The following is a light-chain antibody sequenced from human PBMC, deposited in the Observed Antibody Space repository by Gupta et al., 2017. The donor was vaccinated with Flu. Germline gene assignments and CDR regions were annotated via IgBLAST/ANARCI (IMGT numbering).Light chain of an antibody. V-gene: IGLV2-14*04. CDR2: DVS. CDR1: SSDVGGYKY. CDR3: SSYTRSSPFV. Sequence: SITISCTGTSSDVGGYKYVCWYQQHPGTAPKLMIYDVSNRPSGVSTRFSGSKSGNTASLTISGLQAEDEADYYCSSYTRSSPFVFGTGTKVTVL. J-gene: IGLJ1*01.